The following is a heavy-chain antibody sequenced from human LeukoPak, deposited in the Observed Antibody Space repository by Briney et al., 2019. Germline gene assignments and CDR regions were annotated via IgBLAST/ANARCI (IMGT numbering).Heavy chain of an antibody. D-gene: IGHD7-27*01. CDR3: GRDYPGADGGVDI. J-gene: IGHJ3*02. CDR1: GGSISSYS. CDR2: IDYSAYS. Sequence: AETLSLTFSVSGGSISSYSSSWIRPPPGKGLEGIGYIDYSAYSNYSASLKGRVTMSADPFKHKFALELASVAAAGTAVYHCGRDYPGADGGVDIWGRGTMVTVSS. V-gene: IGHV4-59*01.